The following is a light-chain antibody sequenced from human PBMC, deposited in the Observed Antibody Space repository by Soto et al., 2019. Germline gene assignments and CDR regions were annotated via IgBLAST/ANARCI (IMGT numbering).Light chain of an antibody. CDR3: QQGDSFPIT. CDR2: AAS. V-gene: IGKV1-12*01. J-gene: IGKJ5*01. CDR1: QSISSS. Sequence: DIQMTQSPSSVSASVGDRVTITCRASQSISSSLAWYQQKPGTVPKLLIYAASSLQSGVPSRFSGSGAGPEFTHSITSLQPEDFGTYYCQQGDSFPITFGQGTRLEI.